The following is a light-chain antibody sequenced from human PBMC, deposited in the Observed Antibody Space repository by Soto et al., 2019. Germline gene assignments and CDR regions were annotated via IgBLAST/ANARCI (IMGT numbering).Light chain of an antibody. J-gene: IGLJ1*01. CDR3: AAWDDSLNGQV. CDR2: RNY. Sequence: QAVLTQPPSASGTPGQRVTISCSGSSSNVGSNYVYWYQQLPGTAPKLLIYRNYQRPSGVPDRFSGSKSGASASLAISGLGSEDEADYYCAAWDDSLNGQVFGTGTKVTVL. CDR1: SSNVGSNY. V-gene: IGLV1-47*01.